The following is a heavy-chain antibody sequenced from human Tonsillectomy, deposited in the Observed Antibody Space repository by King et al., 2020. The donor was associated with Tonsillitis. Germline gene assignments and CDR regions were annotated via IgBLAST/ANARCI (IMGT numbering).Heavy chain of an antibody. CDR2: ISWNGGTI. CDR1: GFTFDDYA. Sequence: VQLVESGGGLVQPGRSLRLSCAASGFTFDDYAMHWVRQASGKGLEWVSGISWNGGTIGYADSVKGRFTISRDNAKNSLYLQMNSLRAEDTALYYCAKDATLGITTYFDYWGQGTLVTVSS. V-gene: IGHV3-9*01. D-gene: IGHD3-16*01. J-gene: IGHJ4*02. CDR3: AKDATLGITTYFDY.